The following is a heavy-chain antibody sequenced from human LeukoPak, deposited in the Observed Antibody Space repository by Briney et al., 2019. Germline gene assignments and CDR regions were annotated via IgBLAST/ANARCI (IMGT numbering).Heavy chain of an antibody. J-gene: IGHJ5*02. Sequence: ASETLSLTCTVSGGSISSSSYYWGWIRQPPGKGLEWIGSIYYSGSTYYNPSLKSRVTISVDTSKNQFSLKLSSVTAADTAVYYCARSAWGDWNPRQYNWFDPWGQGTLVTVSS. V-gene: IGHV4-39*01. CDR2: IYYSGST. D-gene: IGHD1-1*01. CDR3: ARSAWGDWNPRQYNWFDP. CDR1: GGSISSSSYY.